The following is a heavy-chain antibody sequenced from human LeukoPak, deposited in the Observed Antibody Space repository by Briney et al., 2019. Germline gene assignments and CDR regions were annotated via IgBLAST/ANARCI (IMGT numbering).Heavy chain of an antibody. J-gene: IGHJ3*02. Sequence: SETLSLTCTVSGGSISSYYWSWIRQPAGKGLEWIGRIYTSGSTNYNPSLKSRVTMSVDTSKNQFSLKLSSVTAADTAAYYCARASSQRRITMIVVVIGAFDIWGQGTMVTVSS. CDR2: IYTSGST. CDR3: ARASSQRRITMIVVVIGAFDI. CDR1: GGSISSYY. D-gene: IGHD3-22*01. V-gene: IGHV4-4*07.